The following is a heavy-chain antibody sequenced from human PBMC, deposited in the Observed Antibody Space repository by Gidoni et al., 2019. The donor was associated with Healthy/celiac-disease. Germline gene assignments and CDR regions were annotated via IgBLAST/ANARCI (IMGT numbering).Heavy chain of an antibody. CDR1: GYTLTELS. V-gene: IGHV1-24*01. Sequence: QVQLVQSGAEVKKPGASVKVSCKVSGYTLTELSLHWVRQAPGKGLEWMGGFDPEDGETIYAKKFQGRVNMTEDTSTDTAYMELSSMRSEDTAVYYCATAPSRRLAPYYYYGMDVWGQGTTVTVSS. CDR2: FDPEDGET. J-gene: IGHJ6*02. CDR3: ATAPSRRLAPYYYYGMDV. D-gene: IGHD3-9*01.